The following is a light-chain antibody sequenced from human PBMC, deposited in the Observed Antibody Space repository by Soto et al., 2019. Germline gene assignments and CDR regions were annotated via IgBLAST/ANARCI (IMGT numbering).Light chain of an antibody. Sequence: QSALTQPASVSGSPGQSITISCTGTSRDVGAYDYVSWYQQHPGKAPKLVIYEVSHRPSGISDRFSGSKSGNTASLTISGLQVEDEADYYCSSYATSSPYVFGPGTKVTVL. CDR2: EVS. J-gene: IGLJ1*01. CDR1: SRDVGAYDY. CDR3: SSYATSSPYV. V-gene: IGLV2-14*01.